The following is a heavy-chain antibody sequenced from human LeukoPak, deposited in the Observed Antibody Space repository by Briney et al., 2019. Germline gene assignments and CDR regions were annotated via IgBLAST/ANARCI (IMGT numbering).Heavy chain of an antibody. CDR3: ARSPQGIRGEGLGHYYMDV. CDR1: GGTFSSYA. J-gene: IGHJ6*03. V-gene: IGHV1-69*05. Sequence: AASVKVSCKASGGTFSSYAISWVRQAPGQGLEWMGGIIPIFGTANYAQKFQGRVTITTDESTSTAYMELSSLRSEDTAVYYCARSPQGIRGEGLGHYYMDVWGKGTTVTVSS. D-gene: IGHD5-18*01. CDR2: IIPIFGTA.